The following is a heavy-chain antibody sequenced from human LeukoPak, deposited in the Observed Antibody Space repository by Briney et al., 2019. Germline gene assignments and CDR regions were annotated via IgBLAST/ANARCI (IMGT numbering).Heavy chain of an antibody. CDR3: AKLLHDCGDAPYYYGMDV. CDR2: VSYEGGNK. Sequence: PGRSLRLSCRVSGFTFSIYGMHWGRHAPGKGLEWVAVVSYEGGNKSYEDSVKGRFTISRDNSKNTLYLQVNSLRDEGTAVYYCAKLLHDCGDAPYYYGMDVWGQGTTVTVSS. CDR1: GFTFSIYG. V-gene: IGHV3-30*18. D-gene: IGHD4-17*01. J-gene: IGHJ6*02.